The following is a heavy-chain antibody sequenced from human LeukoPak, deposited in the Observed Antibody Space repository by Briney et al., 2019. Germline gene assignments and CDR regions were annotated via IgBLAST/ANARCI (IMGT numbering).Heavy chain of an antibody. J-gene: IGHJ6*02. CDR1: GFTFSSYA. Sequence: PGGSLRLSCAASGFTFSSYAMSWVRQAPGKGLEWVSAISGSGGSTYYADSVKGRFTISRDNSKNTLYLQMNSLRAEDTAVYYCAKSKGGMIAVYGMDVWGQGTTVTVSS. D-gene: IGHD3-22*01. CDR2: ISGSGGST. CDR3: AKSKGGMIAVYGMDV. V-gene: IGHV3-23*01.